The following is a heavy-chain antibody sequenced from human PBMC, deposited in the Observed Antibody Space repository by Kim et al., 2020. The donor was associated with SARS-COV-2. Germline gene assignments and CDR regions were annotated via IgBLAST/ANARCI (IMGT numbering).Heavy chain of an antibody. CDR3: ARGPNSSSWYGANDY. CDR2: INHSGST. CDR1: GGSFSGYY. Sequence: SETLSLTCAVYGGSFSGYYWSWIRQPPGKGLEWIGEINHSGSTNYNPSLKSRVTISVDTSKNQFSLKLSSVTAADTAVYYCARGPNSSSWYGANDYWGQG. V-gene: IGHV4-34*01. J-gene: IGHJ4*02. D-gene: IGHD6-13*01.